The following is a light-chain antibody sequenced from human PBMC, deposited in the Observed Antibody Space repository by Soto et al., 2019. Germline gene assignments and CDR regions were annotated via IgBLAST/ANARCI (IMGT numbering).Light chain of an antibody. CDR2: GAS. CDR1: QSVSIN. Sequence: EIVMTQSPATLSVSPGERATLSCRASQSVSINLAWYQQKPGQAPRLLIYGASTRATGIPARFSGSGSGTEFTLTISSLQSEDFAVYDCQQYNNWPPITFGGGTKVEIK. CDR3: QQYNNWPPIT. J-gene: IGKJ4*01. V-gene: IGKV3-15*01.